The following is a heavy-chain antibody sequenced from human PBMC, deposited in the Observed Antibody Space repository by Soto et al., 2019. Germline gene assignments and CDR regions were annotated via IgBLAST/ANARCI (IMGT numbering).Heavy chain of an antibody. CDR2: IYYSGST. J-gene: IGHJ3*02. V-gene: IGHV4-61*08. Sequence: SETLSLTCTVSRGSISSGGYYWSWIRQPPGKGLEWIGYIYYSGSTNYNPSLKSRVTISVDTSKNQFSLKLSSVTAADTAVYYCARDVDYDYAFDIWGQGTMVTVSS. CDR1: RGSISSGGYY. CDR3: ARDVDYDYAFDI. D-gene: IGHD4-17*01.